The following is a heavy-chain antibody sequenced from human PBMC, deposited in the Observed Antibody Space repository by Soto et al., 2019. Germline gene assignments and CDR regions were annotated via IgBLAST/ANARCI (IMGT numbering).Heavy chain of an antibody. CDR2: IIPIFGTA. CDR1: GGTFSSYA. D-gene: IGHD3-22*01. Sequence: SVKVSCKASGGTFSSYAISWVRQAPGQGLEWMGGIIPIFGTANYAQKFQGRVTITADKSTSTAYMELSSLRSEDTAVYYCARTDLSGYPPSNYYSYGMDVWGQGTMVTVSS. J-gene: IGHJ6*02. CDR3: ARTDLSGYPPSNYYSYGMDV. V-gene: IGHV1-69*06.